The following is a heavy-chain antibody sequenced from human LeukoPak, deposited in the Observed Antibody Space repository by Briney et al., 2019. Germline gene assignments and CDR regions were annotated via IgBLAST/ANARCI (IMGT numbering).Heavy chain of an antibody. CDR2: IHYSGST. V-gene: IGHV4-39*07. J-gene: IGHJ4*02. D-gene: IGHD1-26*01. CDR1: GGSISSSIYF. Sequence: SETLSLTCTVSGGSISSSIYFWGWIRQPPGKGLEWIGSIHYSGSTYHDPSLKSRVTVSVDTSKNQFSLKLSSVTAADTAVYYCAREFVGATGLGYWGQGTLVTVSS. CDR3: AREFVGATGLGY.